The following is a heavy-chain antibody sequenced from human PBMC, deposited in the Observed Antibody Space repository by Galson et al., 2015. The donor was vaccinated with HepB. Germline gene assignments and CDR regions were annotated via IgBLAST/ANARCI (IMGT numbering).Heavy chain of an antibody. CDR1: GYTFTSYG. V-gene: IGHV1-18*01. CDR3: ARWGPTFDIHRLYYYYGMDV. CDR2: ISAYNGNT. Sequence: SVKVSCKASGYTFTSYGISWVRQAPGQGLEWMGWISAYNGNTNYAQKLQGRVTMTPDTSTSTAYMELRSLRSDDTAVYYCARWGPTFDIHRLYYYYGMDVWGQGTTVTVSS. D-gene: IGHD3-16*01. J-gene: IGHJ6*02.